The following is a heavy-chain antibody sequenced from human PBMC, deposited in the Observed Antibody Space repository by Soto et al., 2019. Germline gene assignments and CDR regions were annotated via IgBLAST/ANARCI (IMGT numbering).Heavy chain of an antibody. Sequence: LGESLKISCKGSGYSFTSYWIGWVRQMPGKGLEWMGIIYPGDSDTRYSPSFQGQVTISADKSISTAYLQWSSLKASDTAMYYCAATDFWSGYPFDYWGQGTLVTVSS. V-gene: IGHV5-51*01. CDR1: GYSFTSYW. CDR3: AATDFWSGYPFDY. D-gene: IGHD3-3*01. J-gene: IGHJ4*02. CDR2: IYPGDSDT.